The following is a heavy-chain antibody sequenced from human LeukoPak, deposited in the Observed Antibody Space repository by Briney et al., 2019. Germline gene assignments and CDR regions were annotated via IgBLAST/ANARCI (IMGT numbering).Heavy chain of an antibody. CDR3: ARSQDYYEFDY. CDR1: AGSISSSSYY. V-gene: IGHV4-39*01. D-gene: IGHD3-16*01. Sequence: PSETLSLTCTVSAGSISSSSYYWGWIRQPPGKGLEWIGSLDYSGSTYYNPSLQSRVTRSVDTSKNQFSLRLSSVTAADTAVYHCARSQDYYEFDYWGQGSLVTVSS. J-gene: IGHJ4*02. CDR2: LDYSGST.